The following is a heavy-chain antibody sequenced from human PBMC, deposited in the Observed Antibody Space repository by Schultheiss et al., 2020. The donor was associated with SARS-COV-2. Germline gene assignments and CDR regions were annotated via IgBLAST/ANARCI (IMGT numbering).Heavy chain of an antibody. Sequence: SVKVSCKASGGTFSSYAISWVRQAPGQGLEWMGGIIPIFGTANYAQKFQGRVTITADESTSTAYMELSSLRSEDTAVYYCARYNPRSGPVHRVYSSSWYFDYWGQGTLVTVSS. D-gene: IGHD6-13*01. CDR1: GGTFSSYA. J-gene: IGHJ4*02. CDR2: IIPIFGTA. CDR3: ARYNPRSGPVHRVYSSSWYFDY. V-gene: IGHV1-69*13.